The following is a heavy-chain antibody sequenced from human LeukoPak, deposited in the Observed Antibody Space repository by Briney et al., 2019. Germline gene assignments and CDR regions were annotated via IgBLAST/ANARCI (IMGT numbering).Heavy chain of an antibody. Sequence: GGSLRLSCVASGFTFNKFWMSWVRQAPGTGLEWVANIKQDGSQKYYVDSVKGRFTISRDNAKNSLYVQMNSLRVEDTAVYYCARPIRYYTSGTAAFDIWGQGTRVTVSS. CDR2: IKQDGSQK. CDR1: GFTFNKFW. D-gene: IGHD3-10*01. J-gene: IGHJ3*02. CDR3: ARPIRYYTSGTAAFDI. V-gene: IGHV3-7*01.